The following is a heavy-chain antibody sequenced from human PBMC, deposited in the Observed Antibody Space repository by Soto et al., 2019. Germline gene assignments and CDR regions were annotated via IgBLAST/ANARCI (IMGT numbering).Heavy chain of an antibody. CDR1: GYTFTSYG. Sequence: QVQLVQSGAEVKKPGASVKVSCKASGYTFTSYGISWVRQAPGQGLEWMGWISAYNGNTNYAQKLQVRVTMTTDTSASTAYMELRGLRSDVTAVYDCARAGQFGPCGVFDPWGQGALVTVSS. D-gene: IGHD3-16*01. CDR2: ISAYNGNT. CDR3: ARAGQFGPCGVFDP. J-gene: IGHJ5*02. V-gene: IGHV1-18*01.